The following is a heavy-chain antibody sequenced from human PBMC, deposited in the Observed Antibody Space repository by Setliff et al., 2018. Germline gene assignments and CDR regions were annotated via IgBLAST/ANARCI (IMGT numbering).Heavy chain of an antibody. V-gene: IGHV4-39*01. CDR3: ARAAGYSSSWYHYYYGMDV. Sequence: ETLSLTCTVSGGSISSSRYYWGWIRQPPGKGLEWIGSINYSGSTYYNPSLKSRVTISVETSKNQFSLKLSSVTAADTAVYYCARAAGYSSSWYHYYYGMDVWGQGTTVTVSS. CDR1: GGSISSSRYY. J-gene: IGHJ6*02. D-gene: IGHD6-13*01. CDR2: INYSGST.